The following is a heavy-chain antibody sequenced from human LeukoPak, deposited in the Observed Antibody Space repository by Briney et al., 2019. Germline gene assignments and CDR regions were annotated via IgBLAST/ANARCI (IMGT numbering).Heavy chain of an antibody. J-gene: IGHJ4*02. V-gene: IGHV3-48*01. CDR1: GFTFSTYG. CDR2: ISSISDTI. CDR3: AREWDS. Sequence: PGGSLRLSCAASGFTFSTYGMNWVRQAPGKGLEWVSHISSISDTIKYADSVKGRFTISRDNAKNSLYLQMNSLRAEDTAAYYCAREWDSWGQGTLVTVSS.